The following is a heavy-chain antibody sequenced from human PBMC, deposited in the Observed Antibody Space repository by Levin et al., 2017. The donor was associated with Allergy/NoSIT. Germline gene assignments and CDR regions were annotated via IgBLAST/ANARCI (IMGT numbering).Heavy chain of an antibody. J-gene: IGHJ5*02. V-gene: IGHV4-59*01. CDR3: ARDRIRGSSSNYLGGNWFDP. CDR2: IYYSGST. CDR1: GGSISSSY. D-gene: IGHD6-13*01. Sequence: SQTLSLTCTVSGGSISSSYWSWIRQPPGKGLEWIGYIYYSGSTNYNPSLKSRVTISVDTSKNQFSLKLSSVTAADTAVYYCARDRIRGSSSNYLGGNWFDPWGQGTLVTVSS.